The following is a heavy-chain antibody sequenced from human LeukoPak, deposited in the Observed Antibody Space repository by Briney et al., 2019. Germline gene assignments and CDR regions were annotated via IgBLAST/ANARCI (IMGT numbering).Heavy chain of an antibody. Sequence: GGSLRLSCAASGFTFSSYAMHWVRQAPGKGLEWVAVISYDGSNKYYADSVKGRFTISRDNSKNTLYLQMNSLRAEDTAVYYCAERATGYWGQGTLVTVSS. D-gene: IGHD1-26*01. CDR2: ISYDGSNK. CDR1: GFTFSSYA. J-gene: IGHJ4*02. V-gene: IGHV3-30-3*01. CDR3: AERATGY.